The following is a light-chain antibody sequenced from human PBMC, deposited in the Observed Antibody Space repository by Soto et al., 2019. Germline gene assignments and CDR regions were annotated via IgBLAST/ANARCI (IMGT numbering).Light chain of an antibody. CDR3: QQYDDWPPLA. CDR2: EAS. V-gene: IGKV3-15*01. CDR1: QSIRTN. Sequence: EIMMTQSPATVSVSPGERATLSCRASQSIRTNVAWYQQKPGQALRLLIHEASTRATGLSSRFSGSGSGTEFTPTISSLQSEDLAIYYCQQYDDWPPLAFGGGTRLEI. J-gene: IGKJ4*01.